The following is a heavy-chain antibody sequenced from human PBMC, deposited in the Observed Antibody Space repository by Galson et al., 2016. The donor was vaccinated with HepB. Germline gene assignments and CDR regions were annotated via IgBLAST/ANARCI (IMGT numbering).Heavy chain of an antibody. J-gene: IGHJ3*01. Sequence: LSLTCTVSGGSISSSSSFWAWIRQPPGKGLDWIGSIYYSGTTHYNPSLQSRVSISVDTSKNQFSLRLTSVSAADTAMYSCARQDRAGLVNFWSQGTMVTVSS. D-gene: IGHD6-19*01. CDR2: IYYSGTT. V-gene: IGHV4-39*01. CDR3: ARQDRAGLVNF. CDR1: GGSISSSSSF.